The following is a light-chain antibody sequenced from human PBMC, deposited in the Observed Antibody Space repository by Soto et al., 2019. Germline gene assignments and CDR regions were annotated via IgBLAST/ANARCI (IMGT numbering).Light chain of an antibody. J-gene: IGKJ1*01. CDR2: GAS. CDR3: QQYIYWPWT. V-gene: IGKV3-15*01. Sequence: EIVMTQSPATLSVSPGERATLSCRASQSVSSTLAWYQQKPGQAPRLLIYGASTRATGISARFSGSGSGTEFTLTISSLQSEDFAVYYCQQYIYWPWTFGQGTKVEIK. CDR1: QSVSST.